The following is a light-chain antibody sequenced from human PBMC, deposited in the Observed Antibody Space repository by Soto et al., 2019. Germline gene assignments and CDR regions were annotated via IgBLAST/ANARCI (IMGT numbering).Light chain of an antibody. Sequence: QSVLTQPPSASGTPGQRVTISCSGSSSNIGSNYVYWYQQLPGTAPKLLIYRNNQRPSGVPDRFSGSKSGTSASLAISGLGSEDEADYYCDACDDRLSVPYVFGTGTKLTVL. V-gene: IGLV1-47*01. CDR3: DACDDRLSVPYV. J-gene: IGLJ1*01. CDR1: SSNIGSNY. CDR2: RNN.